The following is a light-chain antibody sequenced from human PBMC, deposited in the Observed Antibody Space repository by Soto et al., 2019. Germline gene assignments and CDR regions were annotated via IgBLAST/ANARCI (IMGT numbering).Light chain of an antibody. CDR2: GVF. V-gene: IGKV3-20*01. CDR3: QHYDGSPRT. J-gene: IGKJ2*01. Sequence: ETVLTQSPGTVSLSPGERATLSCRTSQSVNSNYLAWYQQKPGQAPRLLIYGVFHRATGIPDRFSGSGSGTDFTLTISGLEPEDSAVYYCQHYDGSPRTFGQGTKLEIK. CDR1: QSVNSNY.